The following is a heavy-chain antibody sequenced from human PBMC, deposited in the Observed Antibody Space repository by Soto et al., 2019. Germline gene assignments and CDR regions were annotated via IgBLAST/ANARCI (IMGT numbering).Heavy chain of an antibody. V-gene: IGHV1-2*04. Sequence: ASVKVSCKASGYTFTGYYMHWVRQAPGQGLEWMGWINPNSGGTNYAQKFQGWVTMTRDTSISTAYMELSRLRSDDTAVYYCARGHSSGLRLTDYWGQGTLVTVSS. D-gene: IGHD6-19*01. CDR1: GYTFTGYY. CDR2: INPNSGGT. J-gene: IGHJ4*02. CDR3: ARGHSSGLRLTDY.